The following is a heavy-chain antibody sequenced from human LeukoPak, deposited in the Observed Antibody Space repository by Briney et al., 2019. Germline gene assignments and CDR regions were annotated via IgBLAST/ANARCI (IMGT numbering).Heavy chain of an antibody. CDR3: ATLVGYGSFFDY. CDR2: IYPGDSDT. CDR1: GYSFTSYW. Sequence: GESLKFSCKCSGYSFTSYWIGWVRHAPGKGLEYMGIIYPGDSDTTYSPSFQGQVTISADKSISTAYLQWSSLKASDTAMYYCATLVGYGSFFDYWGQGTLVTVSS. D-gene: IGHD3-10*01. J-gene: IGHJ4*02. V-gene: IGHV5-51*01.